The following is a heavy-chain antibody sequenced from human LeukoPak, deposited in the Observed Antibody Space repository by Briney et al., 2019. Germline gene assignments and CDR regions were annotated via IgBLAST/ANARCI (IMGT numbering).Heavy chain of an antibody. J-gene: IGHJ4*02. CDR1: GGSISSSSYY. Sequence: SETLSLTCTVSGGSISSSSYYWGWIRQPPGKGLEWIGSIYYSGSTYYNPSLKSRVTISVDTSKNQFSLKLSSVTAADTAVYYCARDRRGSYRFDYWGQGTLVTVSS. V-gene: IGHV4-39*07. CDR2: IYYSGST. CDR3: ARDRRGSYRFDY. D-gene: IGHD1-26*01.